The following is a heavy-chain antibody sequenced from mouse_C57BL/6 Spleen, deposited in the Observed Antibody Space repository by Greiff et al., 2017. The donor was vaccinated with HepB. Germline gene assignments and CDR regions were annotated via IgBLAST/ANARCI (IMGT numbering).Heavy chain of an antibody. D-gene: IGHD2-2*01. V-gene: IGHV1-54*01. CDR1: GYAFTNYL. Sequence: VQLQQSGAELVRPGTSVKVSCKASGYAFTNYLIEWVKQRPGQGLEWIGVINPGSGGTNYNEKFKGKATLTADKSSSTAYMQLSSLTSEDSAVYFFARGDGYDEFAYWGQGTLVTVSA. CDR2: INPGSGGT. CDR3: ARGDGYDEFAY. J-gene: IGHJ3*01.